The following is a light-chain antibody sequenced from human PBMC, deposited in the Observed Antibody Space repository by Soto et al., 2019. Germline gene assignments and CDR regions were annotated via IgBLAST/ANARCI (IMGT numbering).Light chain of an antibody. CDR3: QQSYNAPYT. V-gene: IGKV1-39*01. Sequence: IQMTQSPASLSASIGDQVTITCRASQAILKYVNWYQQKSGQAPKILIFETSSLERRVPTRFKGSGYGTSFSLPIDSLQPDDFATYFCQQSYNAPYTFGQGT. CDR2: ETS. J-gene: IGKJ2*01. CDR1: QAILKY.